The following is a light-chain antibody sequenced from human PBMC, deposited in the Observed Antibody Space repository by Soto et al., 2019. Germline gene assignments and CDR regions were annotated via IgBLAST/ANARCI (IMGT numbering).Light chain of an antibody. CDR2: GAS. J-gene: IGKJ1*01. CDR1: QSLSSIY. Sequence: PGDRATLSCRASQSLSSIYLAWYQQKPGQAPRLLIYGASSRATGIPDRFSGIGSGTDFTLTITRLEPEDFAVYYCQQYGSSPWTFGQGTKVEIK. V-gene: IGKV3-20*01. CDR3: QQYGSSPWT.